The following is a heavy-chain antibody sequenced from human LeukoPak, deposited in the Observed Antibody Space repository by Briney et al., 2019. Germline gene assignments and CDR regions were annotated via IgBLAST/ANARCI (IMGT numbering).Heavy chain of an antibody. CDR1: GFSFDSYW. V-gene: IGHV3-7*01. D-gene: IGHD6-13*01. Sequence: GGSLRLSCVASGFSFDSYWTNWVRQAPGRGLEWLANINHDATEKYYVDSVKGRFTISRDNAKKSLYLQMNRLRADDTAVYHCARVRSAAAGPLDYWGQGTLVTVSS. CDR2: INHDATEK. J-gene: IGHJ4*02. CDR3: ARVRSAAAGPLDY.